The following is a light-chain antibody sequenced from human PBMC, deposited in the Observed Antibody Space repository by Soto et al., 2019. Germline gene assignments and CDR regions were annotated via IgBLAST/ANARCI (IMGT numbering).Light chain of an antibody. J-gene: IGKJ3*01. CDR1: QIINTW. CDR2: RAS. CDR3: QQYEPYSGT. Sequence: DIQMTQSPSTLSASVGDRVTITCRASQIINTWLAWYQQKPGKAPKLLIYRASNLVSGVPSRFSGSGSGTEFTLTISSLQPDDFSIYYFQQYEPYSGTFGPGNKVDL. V-gene: IGKV1-5*03.